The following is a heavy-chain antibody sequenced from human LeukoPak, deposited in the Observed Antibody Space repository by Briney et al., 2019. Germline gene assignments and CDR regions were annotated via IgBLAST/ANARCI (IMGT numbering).Heavy chain of an antibody. V-gene: IGHV3-21*01. Sequence: GGSLRLSCAASGFTFSSYSMNWVRQAPGKGLEWVSSLSSSSSYIDYADSVKGRFTISRDNAKNSLYLQMNSLRAEDTAVYYCAREERDYYGSGSYYYYYMDVWGKGTTVTISS. D-gene: IGHD3-10*01. CDR2: LSSSSSYI. J-gene: IGHJ6*03. CDR3: AREERDYYGSGSYYYYYMDV. CDR1: GFTFSSYS.